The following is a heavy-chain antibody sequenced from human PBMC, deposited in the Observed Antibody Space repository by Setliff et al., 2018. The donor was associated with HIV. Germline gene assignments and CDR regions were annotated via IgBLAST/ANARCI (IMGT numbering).Heavy chain of an antibody. D-gene: IGHD5-18*01. Sequence: GGSLRLSCVGSGFTFSTYSMSWVRQVPGKGLEWIAYIYTSSSTIHYGDSVKGRFTIPRDNAKNSVYLQMNSLRAEDTAVYYCARREYNYVPRAFDLWGQGTMVTVSS. CDR1: GFTFSTYS. CDR3: ARREYNYVPRAFDL. J-gene: IGHJ3*01. V-gene: IGHV3-48*01. CDR2: IYTSSSTI.